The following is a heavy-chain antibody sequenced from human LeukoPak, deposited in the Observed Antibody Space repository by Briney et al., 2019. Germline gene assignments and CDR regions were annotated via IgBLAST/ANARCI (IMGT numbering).Heavy chain of an antibody. CDR2: IYYSGST. Sequence: SETLSLTCTVSGGSISSSSYYWGWVRQPPGKGLDWIGVIYYSGSTYYNPSLKSRVTISVDTSKNQFSLKLSSVTAADTAVYYCAISRAAANTGELWYFALWGCGTLVTVSS. J-gene: IGHJ2*01. D-gene: IGHD6-13*01. CDR1: GGSISSSSYY. V-gene: IGHV4-39*01. CDR3: AISRAAANTGELWYFAL.